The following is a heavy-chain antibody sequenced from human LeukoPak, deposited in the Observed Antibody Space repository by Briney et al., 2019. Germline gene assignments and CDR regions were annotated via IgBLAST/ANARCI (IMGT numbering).Heavy chain of an antibody. Sequence: ASVKVSCKASGYTFTSYYMHWVRHAPGQGLEWMGIIKPSGGSTSYAQKFQGRVTMTRDTSTSTVYMELSSLRSEDTAVYYCARGGVLRYFDWYMGFDPWGQGTLVTVSS. V-gene: IGHV1-46*01. CDR1: GYTFTSYY. CDR2: IKPSGGST. J-gene: IGHJ5*02. CDR3: ARGGVLRYFDWYMGFDP. D-gene: IGHD3-9*01.